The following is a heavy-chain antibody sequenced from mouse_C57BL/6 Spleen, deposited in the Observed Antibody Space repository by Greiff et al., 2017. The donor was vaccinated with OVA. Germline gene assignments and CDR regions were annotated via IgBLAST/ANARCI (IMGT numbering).Heavy chain of an antibody. CDR2: IYPGSGST. CDR3: ARWGVPAWFAY. V-gene: IGHV1-55*01. J-gene: IGHJ3*01. CDR1: GYTFTSYW. Sequence: VQLQQSGAELVKPGASVKMSCKASGYTFTSYWITWVKQRPGQGLEWIGDIYPGSGSTNYNEKFKSKATLTVDTSSSTAYMQLSSLTSEDSAGYYCARWGVPAWFAYWGQGTLVTVSA.